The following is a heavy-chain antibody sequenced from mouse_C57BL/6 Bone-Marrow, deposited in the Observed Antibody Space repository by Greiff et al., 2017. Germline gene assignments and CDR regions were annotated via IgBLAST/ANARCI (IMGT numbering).Heavy chain of an antibody. CDR1: GYTFTDYY. V-gene: IGHV1-76*01. D-gene: IGHD1-1*01. CDR2: IYPGSGNT. CDR3: ARNYYGSRSSWYFDVWCTGNYYGSRSSWYFDV. Sequence: QVQLQQSGAELVRPGASVKLSCKASGYTFTDYYINWVKQRPGQGLEWIARIYPGSGNTSYHAKFKGKATLTAEKSSSTAYMQLISLTSEDSAVYFCARNYYGSRSSWYFDVWCTGNYYGSRSSWYFDVWGTGTTVTVSS. J-gene: IGHJ1*03.